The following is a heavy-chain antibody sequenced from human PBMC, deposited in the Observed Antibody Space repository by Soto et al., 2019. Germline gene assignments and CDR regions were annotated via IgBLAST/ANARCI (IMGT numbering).Heavy chain of an antibody. CDR1: GGTFSSYA. CDR2: ISAYNGNT. V-gene: IGHV1-18*01. Sequence: GASVKVSCKASGGTFSSYAISWVRQAPGQGLEWMGWISAYNGNTNYAQKLQGRVTMTTDTSTSTAYMELRSLRSDDTAVYYCARGVGYSYDPSGFDPWGQGTLVTVSS. D-gene: IGHD5-18*01. CDR3: ARGVGYSYDPSGFDP. J-gene: IGHJ5*02.